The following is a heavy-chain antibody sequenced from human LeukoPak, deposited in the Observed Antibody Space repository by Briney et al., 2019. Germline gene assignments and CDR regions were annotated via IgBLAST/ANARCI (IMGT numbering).Heavy chain of an antibody. D-gene: IGHD6-13*01. Sequence: ASVKVSCKASGYTFTSYGISWVRQAPGQGLEWMGWISAYNGNTNYAQKLQGRVTMTTDTSTSTAYMELRSLRSDDTAVYYCARDSGAAANRYYSYGMDVWGQGTTVTVSS. J-gene: IGHJ6*02. CDR3: ARDSGAAANRYYSYGMDV. CDR1: GYTFTSYG. V-gene: IGHV1-18*01. CDR2: ISAYNGNT.